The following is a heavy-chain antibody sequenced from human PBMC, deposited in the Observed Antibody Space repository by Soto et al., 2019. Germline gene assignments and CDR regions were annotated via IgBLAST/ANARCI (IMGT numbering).Heavy chain of an antibody. J-gene: IGHJ6*02. V-gene: IGHV3-23*01. Sequence: GSLRLSCAASGFTFSSYAMSWVRQAPGKGLEWVSAISGSGGSTYYADSVKGRFTISRDNSKNTLYLQMNSLRAEDTAVYYCAKGGYSYGYVVEDYYYGMDVWGQGTTVTVSS. D-gene: IGHD5-18*01. CDR2: ISGSGGST. CDR3: AKGGYSYGYVVEDYYYGMDV. CDR1: GFTFSSYA.